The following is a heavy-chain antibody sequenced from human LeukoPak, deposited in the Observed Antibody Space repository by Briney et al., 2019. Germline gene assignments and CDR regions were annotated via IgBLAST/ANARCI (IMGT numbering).Heavy chain of an antibody. CDR2: INSDGSST. J-gene: IGHJ4*02. V-gene: IGHV3-74*01. CDR1: GFTFTNYW. D-gene: IGHD3-10*01. Sequence: GGSLRLSCAASGFTFTNYWMHWVRQAPGKGLVWVSRINSDGSSTSYADSVKGRFTISRDNAKNTLYLQMNSLRAEDTAVYYCATYGSVSYYKFDFWGQGTLVTVCS. CDR3: ATYGSVSYYKFDF.